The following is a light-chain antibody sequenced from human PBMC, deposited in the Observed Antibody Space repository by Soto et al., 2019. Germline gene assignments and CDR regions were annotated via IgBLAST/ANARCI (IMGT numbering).Light chain of an antibody. V-gene: IGKV1-6*01. CDR3: LPDYNYPRGLT. CDR2: AAS. CDR1: QGIRND. Sequence: AIQMTQSPSSLSASVGDRVTITCRASQGIRNDLGWYQQKPGKAPKLLIYAASSLQSGVPSRFSGSGSGTDFTLTISSLQPEDFATYYCLPDYNYPRGLTFGGGTKVDIK. J-gene: IGKJ4*01.